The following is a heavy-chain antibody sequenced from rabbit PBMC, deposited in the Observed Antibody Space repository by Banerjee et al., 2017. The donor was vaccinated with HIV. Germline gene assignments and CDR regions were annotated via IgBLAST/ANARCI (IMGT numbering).Heavy chain of an antibody. D-gene: IGHD6-1*01. V-gene: IGHV1S45*01. CDR2: IDGGVSGYT. J-gene: IGHJ4*01. CDR1: GFSFSNSYW. Sequence: QEQLEESGGDLVKPEGSLTLTCTASGFSFSNSYWICWVRQAPGKGLEWIACIDGGVSGYTYYASWAKGRFTISKTSSTTVTLQMTSLTAADTATYFCARAYYTYGYAGYGYATLNYFNLWGQGTLVTVS. CDR3: ARAYYTYGYAGYGYATLNYFNL.